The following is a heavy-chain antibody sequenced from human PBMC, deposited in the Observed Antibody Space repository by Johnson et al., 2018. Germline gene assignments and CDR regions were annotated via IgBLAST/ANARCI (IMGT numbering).Heavy chain of an antibody. CDR1: GFTFSSYW. Sequence: VQLVQSGGGLVQPGGSLRLSCAASGFTFSSYWMSWVRQAPGKGLEWVANIKQDDSEKYYVDSVTGRFTIARENAKNSLYLQMTSLRAEDTALYYCAKDSRGVVTAIPDAFDIWGQGTMVTVS. CDR2: IKQDDSEK. V-gene: IGHV3-7*03. D-gene: IGHD2-21*02. J-gene: IGHJ3*02. CDR3: AKDSRGVVTAIPDAFDI.